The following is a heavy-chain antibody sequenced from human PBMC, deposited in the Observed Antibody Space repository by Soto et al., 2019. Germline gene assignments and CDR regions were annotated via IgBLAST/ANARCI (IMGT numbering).Heavy chain of an antibody. J-gene: IGHJ4*02. Sequence: GASVKVSCKASGYTFTSYYMHWVRQAPGQGLEWMGIINPSGGSTSYAQKLQGRVTMTRDTSTSTVYMELSSLRTEDTAVYYCAREAEAGYGSGSYSYPYFDYWGQGTLGTVSS. CDR1: GYTFTSYY. CDR2: INPSGGST. CDR3: AREAEAGYGSGSYSYPYFDY. D-gene: IGHD3-10*01. V-gene: IGHV1-46*01.